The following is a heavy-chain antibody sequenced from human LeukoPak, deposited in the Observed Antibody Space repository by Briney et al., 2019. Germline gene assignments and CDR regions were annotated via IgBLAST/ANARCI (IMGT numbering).Heavy chain of an antibody. CDR1: GGTFTSYA. Sequence: ASVKVSCKASGGTFTSYAISWVRQATGQGLEWMGGIIPNFGTANYAQKFQGRVTITTDESTSTAYMELSSLRSEDTAVYYCARGYYYDSSGYWYYFDYWGQGTLVTVSS. V-gene: IGHV1-69*05. CDR3: ARGYYYDSSGYWYYFDY. CDR2: IIPNFGTA. D-gene: IGHD3-22*01. J-gene: IGHJ4*02.